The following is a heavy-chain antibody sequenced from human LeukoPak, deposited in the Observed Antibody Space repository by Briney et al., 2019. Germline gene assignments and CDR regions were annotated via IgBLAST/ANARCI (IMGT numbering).Heavy chain of an antibody. CDR3: ARISNDHGDYDSAY. D-gene: IGHD4-17*01. CDR2: IFANGETQ. CDR1: GYTFPNYH. Sequence: GASVTVPCKSSGYTFPNYHVHWVRQAPRQGLAWLGKIFANGETQSNAQNFQGRITLTTEPSKSPVYLELRSLRSEDPAMYYCARISNDHGDYDSAYWGQGTLVTVS. V-gene: IGHV1-46*01. J-gene: IGHJ4*02.